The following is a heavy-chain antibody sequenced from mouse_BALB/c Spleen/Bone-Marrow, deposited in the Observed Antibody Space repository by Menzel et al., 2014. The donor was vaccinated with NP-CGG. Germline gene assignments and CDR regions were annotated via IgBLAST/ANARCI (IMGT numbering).Heavy chain of an antibody. D-gene: IGHD2-4*01. J-gene: IGHJ2*01. V-gene: IGHV5-9-3*01. Sequence: EVNVVESGGGLVKPGGSLKLSCAASGFTFSSYAMSWVRQTPEKRLEWVATISSGGSYTYYPDSVKGRFTISRDNAKNTLYLQMSSLRSEDTAMYYCARHGITRLLDYWGQGTTLTGSS. CDR2: ISSGGSYT. CDR1: GFTFSSYA. CDR3: ARHGITRLLDY.